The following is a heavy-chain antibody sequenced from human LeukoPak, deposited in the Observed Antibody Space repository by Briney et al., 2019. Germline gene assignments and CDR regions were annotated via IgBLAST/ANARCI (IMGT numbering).Heavy chain of an antibody. CDR1: GFTFSSYS. Sequence: GGSLRLSCAASGFTFSSYSMNWVRQAPGKGLEWVSYISSSSSTIYYADSVKGRFTISRHNSENTLYLQLNSLRLGDTAVYYCAGGGYSYVWDYWGQGTHVTVSS. V-gene: IGHV3-48*01. CDR3: AGGGYSYVWDY. CDR2: ISSSSSTI. D-gene: IGHD5-18*01. J-gene: IGHJ4*02.